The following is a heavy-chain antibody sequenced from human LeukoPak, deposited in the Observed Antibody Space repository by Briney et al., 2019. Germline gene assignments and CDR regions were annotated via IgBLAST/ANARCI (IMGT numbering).Heavy chain of an antibody. V-gene: IGHV3-21*01. CDR3: ARETYYYDSSGLECFDY. CDR1: GFTFSSYS. J-gene: IGHJ4*02. Sequence: PGGSLRLSCAASGFTFSSYSMNWVRQAPGKGLEWVSSISSSSSYIYYADSVKGRFTISRDNAKNSLYLQMNSLRAEDTAVYYCARETYYYDSSGLECFDYWGQGTLVTVSS. CDR2: ISSSSSYI. D-gene: IGHD3-22*01.